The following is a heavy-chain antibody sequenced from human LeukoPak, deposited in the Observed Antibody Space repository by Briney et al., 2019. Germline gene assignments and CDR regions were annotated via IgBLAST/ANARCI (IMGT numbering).Heavy chain of an antibody. D-gene: IGHD3-3*01. CDR2: IYYTGST. CDR3: ARHRLEGDTFDI. Sequence: SETLSLTCTVSGGSVSSNDYYWGWIRQPPGKGLGWIGSIYYTGSTCYTPSLKSGVTISKDTSKNLFSLNLSSVTAADTAVYYCARHRLEGDTFDIWGQGTMVTVSS. V-gene: IGHV4-39*01. CDR1: GGSVSSNDYY. J-gene: IGHJ3*02.